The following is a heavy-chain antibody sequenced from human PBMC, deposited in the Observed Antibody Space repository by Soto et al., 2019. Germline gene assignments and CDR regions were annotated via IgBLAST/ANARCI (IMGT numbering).Heavy chain of an antibody. D-gene: IGHD5-12*01. Sequence: ASVKVSCKASGGTFSSYAISWVRQAPGQGLEWMGGIIPIFGTANYAQKFQGRVTITADESTSTAYMELSSLRSEDTAVYYCAREITGDGYNYFDYWGQGTLVTVSS. V-gene: IGHV1-69*13. CDR2: IIPIFGTA. CDR1: GGTFSSYA. J-gene: IGHJ4*02. CDR3: AREITGDGYNYFDY.